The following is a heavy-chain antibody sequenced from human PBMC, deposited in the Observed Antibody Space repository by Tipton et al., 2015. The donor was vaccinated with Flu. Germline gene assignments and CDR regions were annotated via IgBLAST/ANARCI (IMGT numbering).Heavy chain of an antibody. J-gene: IGHJ4*02. CDR2: TQYDGSNI. CDR3: AKDRSASWTFDY. V-gene: IGHV3-30*18. D-gene: IGHD2-2*01. Sequence: QVQLVQSGGGVVQPGRSLRLSCAASGFTFSSYAMHWVRQAPGKGLEWVAVTQYDGSNIRYADSVKGRFTISRDNSKKTLYLQMNSLRGEDTGVYYCAKDRSASWTFDYSGQGSLVTVSS. CDR1: GFTFSSYA.